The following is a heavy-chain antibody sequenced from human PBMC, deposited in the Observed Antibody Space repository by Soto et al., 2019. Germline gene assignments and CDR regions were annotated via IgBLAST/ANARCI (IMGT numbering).Heavy chain of an antibody. CDR1: GGSFSGHS. D-gene: IGHD3-22*01. V-gene: IGHV4-34*01. J-gene: IGHJ5*01. CDR2: INHSGRV. Sequence: SETLSLTCAVYGGSFSGHSWTWIRQSPGKGLEWIGDINHSGRVNYSPSLKSRVTISLDTSKNQFSLTLSAVTAADTAMYYCSTRAYDTNGYYRFDPWGQGTLVTVSA. CDR3: STRAYDTNGYYRFDP.